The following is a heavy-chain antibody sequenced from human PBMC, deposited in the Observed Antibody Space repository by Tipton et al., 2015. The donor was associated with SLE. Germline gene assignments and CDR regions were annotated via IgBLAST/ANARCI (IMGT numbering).Heavy chain of an antibody. D-gene: IGHD3-10*01. Sequence: SLRLSCAASGFTFSSYGIHWVRQAPGKGLEWGAFIRSDGSNKFYADSVKGRFTISRDNSKNTLYLQMNSLRAEDTAVYYCAKDRNGSPAYFFNYWGQVTLVTVSS. CDR3: AKDRNGSPAYFFNY. CDR1: GFTFSSYG. CDR2: IRSDGSNK. V-gene: IGHV3-30*02. J-gene: IGHJ4*02.